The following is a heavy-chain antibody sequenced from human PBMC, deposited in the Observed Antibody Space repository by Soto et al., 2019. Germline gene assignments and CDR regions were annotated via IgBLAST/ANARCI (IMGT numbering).Heavy chain of an antibody. Sequence: QVQLVQSGAEVKKPGSSVKVSCKASGGTFSSYAISWVRQAPGQGLEWMGGNIPIFGTANYAQKFQGRVTITADKSPSTAYMELSSLRSEDTAVYYCASTRIAAAGTRGGNYFDYWGQGTLVTVSS. CDR3: ASTRIAAAGTRGGNYFDY. V-gene: IGHV1-69*06. J-gene: IGHJ4*02. CDR2: NIPIFGTA. D-gene: IGHD6-13*01. CDR1: GGTFSSYA.